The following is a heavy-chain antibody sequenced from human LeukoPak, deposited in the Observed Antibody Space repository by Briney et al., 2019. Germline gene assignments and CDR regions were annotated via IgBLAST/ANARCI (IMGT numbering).Heavy chain of an antibody. Sequence: GGSLRLSCAASGFTFSSSEMSWVRQAPGKGLEWISYISSTSSHIYYADSVKGRFTISRDNAKNSLYLQMYSQGAGDTAVYYCAREDSRDAFDIWGQGTLVTVS. CDR1: GFTFSSSE. J-gene: IGHJ3*02. CDR2: ISSTSSHI. V-gene: IGHV3-48*03. D-gene: IGHD3-22*01. CDR3: AREDSRDAFDI.